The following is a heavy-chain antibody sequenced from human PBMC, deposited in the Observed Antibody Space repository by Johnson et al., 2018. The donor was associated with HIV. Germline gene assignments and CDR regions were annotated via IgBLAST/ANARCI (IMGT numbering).Heavy chain of an antibody. Sequence: VQLVESGGGLIQPGGSLRLSCAASGFTFTTYGMHWVRQAPGKGLEWVAVISYDGSNKYYADSVKGRFTISRENAKNSLYLQMNSLRAGDTAVYYCARSCGAVAGVDAFDIWGQGTMVTVSS. D-gene: IGHD6-19*01. J-gene: IGHJ3*02. V-gene: IGHV3-30*19. CDR1: GFTFTTYG. CDR2: ISYDGSNK. CDR3: ARSCGAVAGVDAFDI.